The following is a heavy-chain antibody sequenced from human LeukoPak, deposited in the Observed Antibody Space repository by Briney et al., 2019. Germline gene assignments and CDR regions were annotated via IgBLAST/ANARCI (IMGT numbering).Heavy chain of an antibody. Sequence: ASVKVSCKASGYTFTSYGISWVRQAPGQGLERMGWISAYNGNTNYAQKLQGRVTMTTDTSTSTAYMELRSLRSDDTAVYYCARVWEDYYGSANWFDPWGQGTLVTVSS. CDR3: ARVWEDYYGSANWFDP. CDR1: GYTFTSYG. J-gene: IGHJ5*02. D-gene: IGHD3-10*01. CDR2: ISAYNGNT. V-gene: IGHV1-18*04.